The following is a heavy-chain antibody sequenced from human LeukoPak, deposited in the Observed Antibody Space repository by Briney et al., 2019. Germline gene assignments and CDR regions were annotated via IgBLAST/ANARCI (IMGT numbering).Heavy chain of an antibody. CDR1: GYTFTSYY. CDR2: ISAYNGNT. Sequence: ASVKVSCKASGYTFTSYYMHWVRQAPGQGLEWMGWISAYNGNTNYAQKLQGRVTMTRNTSISTAYMELSSLRSEDTAVYYCARVSRLRRHIVVVPAAMQDSDYDSSGQPLAYWGQGTLVTVSS. D-gene: IGHD2-2*01. J-gene: IGHJ4*02. V-gene: IGHV1-8*02. CDR3: ARVSRLRRHIVVVPAAMQDSDYDSSGQPLAY.